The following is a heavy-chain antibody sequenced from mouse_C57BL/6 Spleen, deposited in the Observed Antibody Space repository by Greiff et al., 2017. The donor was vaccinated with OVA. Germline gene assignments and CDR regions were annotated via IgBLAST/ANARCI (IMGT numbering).Heavy chain of an antibody. Sequence: VQLQQPGTELVKPGASVKLSCKASGYTFTRYWMHWVKQRPGQGLEWIGNINPSNGGTNYNEKLKSKATLTVDKSSSTAYMQLSSLTSEDSAVYYWAREGADYDPVYFDYWGQGTTLTVSS. CDR3: AREGADYDPVYFDY. D-gene: IGHD2-4*01. J-gene: IGHJ2*01. CDR1: GYTFTRYW. CDR2: INPSNGGT. V-gene: IGHV1-53*01.